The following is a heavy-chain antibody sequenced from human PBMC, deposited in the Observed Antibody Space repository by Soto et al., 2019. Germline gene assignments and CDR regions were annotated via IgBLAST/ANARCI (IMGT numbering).Heavy chain of an antibody. Sequence: ASVKVSCTASGYTFTGYYMHWVRQAPGQGLEWMGWINPNSGGTNYAQKFQGWVTMTRDTSISTAYMELSRLRSDDTAVYYCARDLRYNWNDYAFDIWGQGTMVTVSS. V-gene: IGHV1-2*04. D-gene: IGHD1-1*01. CDR1: GYTFTGYY. J-gene: IGHJ3*02. CDR2: INPNSGGT. CDR3: ARDLRYNWNDYAFDI.